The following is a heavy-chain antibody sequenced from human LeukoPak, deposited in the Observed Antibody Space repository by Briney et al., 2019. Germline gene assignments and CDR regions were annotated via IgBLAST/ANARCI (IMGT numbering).Heavy chain of an antibody. Sequence: ASVKVSCKASGYTFTSYDINWVRQATGQGLEWMGWMNPNSGNTGYAQKFQGRVTMTRNTSISTAYMELSSLRSEDTAVYYCARGPYSSGWPPRWAFDIWGQGTMVTVSS. D-gene: IGHD6-19*01. CDR3: ARGPYSSGWPPRWAFDI. CDR1: GYTFTSYD. J-gene: IGHJ3*02. CDR2: MNPNSGNT. V-gene: IGHV1-8*01.